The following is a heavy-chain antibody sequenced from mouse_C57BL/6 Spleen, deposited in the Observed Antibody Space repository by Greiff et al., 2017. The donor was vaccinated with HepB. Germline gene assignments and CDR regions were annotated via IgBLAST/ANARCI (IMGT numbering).Heavy chain of an antibody. V-gene: IGHV1-76*01. CDR3: ARARNWYFDV. Sequence: VQLQQSGAELVRPGASVKLSCKASGYTFTDYYINWVKQSPGQGLEWIARIYPGSGNTYYNEKFKGKATLTAEKSSSTAYMQLSSLTSEDSAVYFCARARNWYFDVWGTGTTVTVSS. CDR1: GYTFTDYY. CDR2: IYPGSGNT. J-gene: IGHJ1*03.